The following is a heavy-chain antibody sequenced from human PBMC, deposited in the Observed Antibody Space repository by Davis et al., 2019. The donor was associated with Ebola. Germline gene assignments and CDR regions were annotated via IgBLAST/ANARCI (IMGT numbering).Heavy chain of an antibody. Sequence: GESLKISCAASGFTISHHSMHWVRQAPGKGLEWVAVIWYDGSTIYYVDSVKGRFTISRENAKNSLYLQMNSLRAGDTAVYYCARDGARRSMDVWGQGTTVTVSS. CDR2: IWYDGSTI. CDR1: GFTISHHS. J-gene: IGHJ6*02. CDR3: ARDGARRSMDV. D-gene: IGHD3-10*01. V-gene: IGHV3-33*01.